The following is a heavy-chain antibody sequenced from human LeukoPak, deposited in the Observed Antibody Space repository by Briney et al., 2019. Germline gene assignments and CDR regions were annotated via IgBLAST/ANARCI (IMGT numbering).Heavy chain of an antibody. V-gene: IGHV4-34*01. J-gene: IGHJ3*01. CDR2: INHSGST. CDR3: ARKVDF. Sequence: SETLSLTCAVYGGSFSGYYWSWIRQPPGKGLEWIGEINHSGSTNYNPSLKSRVTISVDTSKNQFSLKLSSVTAADTAVYYCARKVDFWGQGTMVPVSS. CDR1: GGSFSGYY.